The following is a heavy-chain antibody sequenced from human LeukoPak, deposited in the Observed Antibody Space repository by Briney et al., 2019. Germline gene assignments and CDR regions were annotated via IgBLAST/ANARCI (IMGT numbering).Heavy chain of an antibody. CDR2: VYYSGST. CDR3: ARGQGIDYGDYVGWVDY. V-gene: IGHV4-31*03. CDR1: GGSISSGGYY. Sequence: SQTLSLTCTVSGGSISSGGYYWGWIRQRPGKGLEWIGYVYYSGSTYYNPSLKSRLTISVDTSKNQFSLRLNSVTAADTAIYYCARGQGIDYGDYVGWVDYWGQGTLVTVSS. J-gene: IGHJ4*02. D-gene: IGHD4-17*01.